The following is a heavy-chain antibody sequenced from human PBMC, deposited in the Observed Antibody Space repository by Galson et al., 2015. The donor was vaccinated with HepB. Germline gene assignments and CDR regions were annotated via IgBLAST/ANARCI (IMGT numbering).Heavy chain of an antibody. CDR1: GFTFSNHW. CDR3: ARVILPRPFDY. CDR2: IKEDGSER. D-gene: IGHD1-26*01. V-gene: IGHV3-7*03. Sequence: LRLSCAASGFTFSNHWMGWVRQAPGKGLEWVANIKEDGSERYYVDSVKGRFTISRDNAKNSLYLQMNSLRAEDTAVYYCARVILPRPFDYWGQGTLVIVSS. J-gene: IGHJ4*02.